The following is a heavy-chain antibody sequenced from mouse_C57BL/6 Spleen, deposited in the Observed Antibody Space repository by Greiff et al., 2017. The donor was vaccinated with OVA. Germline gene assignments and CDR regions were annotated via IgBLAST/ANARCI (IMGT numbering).Heavy chain of an antibody. V-gene: IGHV1-26*01. J-gene: IGHJ3*01. Sequence: VQLQQSGPELVKPGASVKISCKASGYTFTDYYMNWVKQSHGKSLEWIGDINPNNGGTSYNQKFKGKATLTVDKSSSTDYIELRSLTSEDSAVYDSAREDSSGYVAWFAYWGQGTLVTVSA. CDR1: GYTFTDYY. CDR2: INPNNGGT. D-gene: IGHD3-2*02. CDR3: AREDSSGYVAWFAY.